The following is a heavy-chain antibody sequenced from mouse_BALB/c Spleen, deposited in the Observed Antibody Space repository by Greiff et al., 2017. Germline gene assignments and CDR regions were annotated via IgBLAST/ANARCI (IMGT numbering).Heavy chain of an antibody. CDR1: GYTFTDYW. J-gene: IGHJ1*01. CDR2: IDTSDSYT. Sequence: QVQLQQPGAELVMPGASVKMSCKASGYTFTDYWMHWVKQRPGQGLEWIGAIDTSDSYTSYNQKFKGKATLTVDESSSTAYMQLSSLTSEDSAVYYCASPYGNYGYFDVWGAGTTVTVSS. D-gene: IGHD2-1*01. CDR3: ASPYGNYGYFDV. V-gene: IGHV1-69*01.